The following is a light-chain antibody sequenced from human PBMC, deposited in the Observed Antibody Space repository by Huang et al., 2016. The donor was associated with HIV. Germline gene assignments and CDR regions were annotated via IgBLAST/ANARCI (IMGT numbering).Light chain of an antibody. V-gene: IGKV1-27*01. CDR3: QKYNSAPWT. Sequence: DIQMTQSPSSLSASVGDRVTITCRASQGIGNSLAWYQQKPGMVPKVLIYAASTLQSGVPSRFIGSGSGTDFTLTISSLQPGDVATYYCQKYNSAPWTFGQGTKVEIK. J-gene: IGKJ1*01. CDR2: AAS. CDR1: QGIGNS.